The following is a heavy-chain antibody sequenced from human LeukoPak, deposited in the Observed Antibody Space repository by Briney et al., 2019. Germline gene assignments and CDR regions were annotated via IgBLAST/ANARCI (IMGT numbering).Heavy chain of an antibody. J-gene: IGHJ1*01. CDR3: AKSKRIVGAEYFQH. CDR2: INPDGSEK. V-gene: IGHV3-7*03. CDR1: GFSFSSNW. Sequence: GGSLRLSCTASGFSFSSNWMTWVRQAPGKGLEWVGNINPDGSEKFYVDSVRGRFTISRDNSKNTLYLQMNSLRAEDTAVYYCAKSKRIVGAEYFQHWGQATLVTVSS. D-gene: IGHD1-26*01.